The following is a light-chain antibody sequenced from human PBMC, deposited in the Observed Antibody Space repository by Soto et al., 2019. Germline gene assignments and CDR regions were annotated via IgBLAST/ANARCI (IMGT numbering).Light chain of an antibody. V-gene: IGKV4-1*01. CDR1: QSVLYSSNNKNY. J-gene: IGKJ2*01. CDR3: QQYYSTPDYT. CDR2: WAS. Sequence: DIVMTQSPDSLAVSLGERATINCKSSQSVLYSSNNKNYLAWYQQKPGQPPKLLIYWASTRESGVPDRFSGSGSGTDFTLTISSLQAEDVAVYYCQQYYSTPDYTFSQGTKLEIK.